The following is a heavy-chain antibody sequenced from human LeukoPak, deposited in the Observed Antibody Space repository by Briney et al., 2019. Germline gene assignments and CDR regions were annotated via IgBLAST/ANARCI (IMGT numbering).Heavy chain of an antibody. CDR3: AKGLYYDILTGNWFDP. CDR1: GFTFDYYA. V-gene: IGHV3-9*01. CDR2: ISWNSDST. D-gene: IGHD3-9*01. J-gene: IGHJ5*02. Sequence: GRSLRLSCAASGFTFDYYAMHWVRQPPGKGLEWVSGISWNSDSTGYADSVKGRFTISRDNAKNSLYLQMNSLRAEDTALCYCAKGLYYDILTGNWFDPWGQGTLVTVSS.